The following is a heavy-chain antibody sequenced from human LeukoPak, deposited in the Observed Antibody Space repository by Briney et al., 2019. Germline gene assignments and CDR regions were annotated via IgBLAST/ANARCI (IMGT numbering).Heavy chain of an antibody. CDR1: GYTFTSCG. CDR3: ARDGAAAGRNWFDP. J-gene: IGHJ5*02. V-gene: IGHV1-18*01. D-gene: IGHD6-13*01. Sequence: GASVKVSCKASGYTFTSCGISWVRQAPGQGLEWMGWISAYNGNTNYAQKLQGRVTMTTGTSTSTAYMELRSLRSDDTAVYYCARDGAAAGRNWFDPWGQGTLVTVSS. CDR2: ISAYNGNT.